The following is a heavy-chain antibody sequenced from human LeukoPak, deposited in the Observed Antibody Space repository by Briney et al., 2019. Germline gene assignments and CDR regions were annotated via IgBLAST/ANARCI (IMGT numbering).Heavy chain of an antibody. Sequence: PSQTLSLTCTVSGGSISSGGYYWSWIRQPPGKGLEWIGYIFHSGSTYYNPSLKSRVTISVDRSKNQFSLKLSSVTAADTAVYYCARSPGVPVVPAAIGPYDYWGQGTLVTVSS. J-gene: IGHJ4*02. D-gene: IGHD2-2*02. CDR3: ARSPGVPVVPAAIGPYDY. CDR1: GGSISSGGYY. V-gene: IGHV4-30-2*01. CDR2: IFHSGST.